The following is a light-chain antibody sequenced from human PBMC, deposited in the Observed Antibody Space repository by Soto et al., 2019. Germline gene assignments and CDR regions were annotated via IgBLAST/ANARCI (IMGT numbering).Light chain of an antibody. CDR1: QGISNY. J-gene: IGKJ3*01. Sequence: DIQMTQSPSSLSASVGDRVIITCRVSQGISNYFASYQQKLRKVPQLLIYVASTLQSGVPSRFNGGGSGTDFTLTISSLQPEDVATYYCQKYDRAPFTFGPATQVDIK. CDR3: QKYDRAPFT. CDR2: VAS. V-gene: IGKV1-27*01.